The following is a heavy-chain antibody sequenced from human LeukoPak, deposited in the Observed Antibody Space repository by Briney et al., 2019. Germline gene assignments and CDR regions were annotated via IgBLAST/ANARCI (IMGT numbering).Heavy chain of an antibody. J-gene: IGHJ4*02. CDR2: IYYSGST. V-gene: IGHV4-59*01. Sequence: SETLSLTCTVSGGSISSYYWSWIRQPPGKGLEWIGYIYYSGSTNYNPSLKSRVTISVDTSKNQFSLKLSSVTAADTAVYYCARGSYGDYVSPFVYWGQGTLVTVSS. CDR1: GGSISSYY. CDR3: ARGSYGDYVSPFVY. D-gene: IGHD4-17*01.